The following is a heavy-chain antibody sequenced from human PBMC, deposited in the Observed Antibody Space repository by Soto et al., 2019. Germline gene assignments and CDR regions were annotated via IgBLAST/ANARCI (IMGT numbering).Heavy chain of an antibody. D-gene: IGHD1-1*01. V-gene: IGHV3-9*01. CDR2: ISWNSGSI. Sequence: EVQLVESGGGLVQPGRSLRLSCAASGFTFDDYAMHWVRQAPGKGLEWVSGISWNSGSIGYADSVKGRFTISRDNAKNSLYLQMNSLRAEDTALYYCAKALRATTGTTPFDYWGQGTLVTVSS. CDR1: GFTFDDYA. CDR3: AKALRATTGTTPFDY. J-gene: IGHJ4*02.